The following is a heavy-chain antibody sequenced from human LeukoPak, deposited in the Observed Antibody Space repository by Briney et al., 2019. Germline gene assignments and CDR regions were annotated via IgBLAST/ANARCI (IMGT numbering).Heavy chain of an antibody. J-gene: IGHJ6*03. CDR3: ARGRKERITIFGVGNYYMDV. CDR1: GYTFTSYY. D-gene: IGHD3-3*01. V-gene: IGHV1-46*01. Sequence: AASVKVSCKASGYTFTSYYMHWVRQAPGQGLEWMGIINPSGGSTSYAQKFQGRVTVTRDTSTSTVYMELSSLRSGDTAVYYCARGRKERITIFGVGNYYMDVWGKGTTVTVSS. CDR2: INPSGGST.